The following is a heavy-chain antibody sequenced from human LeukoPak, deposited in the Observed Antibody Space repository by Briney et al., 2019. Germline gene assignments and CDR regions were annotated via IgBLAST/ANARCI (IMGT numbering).Heavy chain of an antibody. J-gene: IGHJ4*02. CDR1: GFSFSRYA. CDR3: ARRGKLDY. D-gene: IGHD4-23*01. CDR2: IRSSGNSI. V-gene: IGHV3-21*01. Sequence: PGGSLRLSCAASGFSFSRYAMNWIRQAPGKGLEWVSSIRSSGNSIYYADSVKGRFTVSRDNAKNSLYLQMNSLRAEDTAVYYRARRGKLDYWGQGTLVTVSS.